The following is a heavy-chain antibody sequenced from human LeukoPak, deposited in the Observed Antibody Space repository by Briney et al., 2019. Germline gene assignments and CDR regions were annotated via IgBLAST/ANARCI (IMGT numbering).Heavy chain of an antibody. CDR3: AKDTAVQFLEPAF. V-gene: IGHV3-33*06. Sequence: AGGSLRLSCAASGFTFNTHGMHWVRQAPGKGLEWVAAIWFDGSVKHYSDAVKGRFTISRDNSLNTLYLQMNSLRAEDTAIYYCAKDTAVQFLEPAFWGQGTLVTVSS. CDR2: IWFDGSVK. J-gene: IGHJ4*02. CDR1: GFTFNTHG. D-gene: IGHD3-3*01.